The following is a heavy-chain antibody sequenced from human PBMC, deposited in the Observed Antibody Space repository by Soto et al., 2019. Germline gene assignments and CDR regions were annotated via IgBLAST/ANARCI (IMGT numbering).Heavy chain of an antibody. CDR2: ICDSGST. CDR3: ARQGENDYFDF. D-gene: IGHD3-16*01. J-gene: IGHJ4*02. V-gene: IGHV4-59*08. CDR1: SGSINKYC. Sequence: QVQLQESGPGLVKPSETLSLTCTVSSGSINKYCWSWIRQPPGKELEWIGYICDSGSTNYNPSLTSRVTMSVDTSKNQFSLNLSFMTAADTAIYYCARQGENDYFDFWGQGALVTVSS.